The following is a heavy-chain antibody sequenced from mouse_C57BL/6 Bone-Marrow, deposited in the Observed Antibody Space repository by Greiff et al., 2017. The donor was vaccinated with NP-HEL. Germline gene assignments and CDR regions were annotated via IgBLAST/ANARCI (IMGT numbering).Heavy chain of an antibody. CDR1: GYTFTSYW. J-gene: IGHJ4*01. V-gene: IGHV1-69*01. Sequence: QVQLQQPGAELVMPGASVKLSCKASGYTFTSYWMHWVKQRPGQGLEWIGEIDPSDSYTNYNQKFKGKSTLTVDKSSSTTYMQLSSLTSEDAAVYYGATITTVAGAMDYWGQGTSVTVSS. CDR2: IDPSDSYT. D-gene: IGHD1-1*01. CDR3: ATITTVAGAMDY.